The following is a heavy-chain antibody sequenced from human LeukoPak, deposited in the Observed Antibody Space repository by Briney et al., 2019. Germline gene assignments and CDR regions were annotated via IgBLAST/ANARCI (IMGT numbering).Heavy chain of an antibody. CDR1: GFTFSNAY. V-gene: IGHV3-21*01. Sequence: PGGSLRLSCAASGFTFSNAYMNWVRQAPGKGLEWVSSISSSSSYIYYADSVKGRFTISRDNAKNSLYLQMNSLRAEDTAVYYCARDKSSLGPKYYYDSSGYYYYYGMDVWGQGTTVTVSS. CDR3: ARDKSSLGPKYYYDSSGYYYYYGMDV. D-gene: IGHD3-22*01. CDR2: ISSSSSYI. J-gene: IGHJ6*02.